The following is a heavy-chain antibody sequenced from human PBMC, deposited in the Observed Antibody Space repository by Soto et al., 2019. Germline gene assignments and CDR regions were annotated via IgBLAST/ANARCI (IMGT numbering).Heavy chain of an antibody. Sequence: EVQLLESGGGLVQPGGSLRLSCAASGFTFSSYAMTWVRQAPGKGLEWVSAISGGGGSTFYADSVKGRFTISRDNSQNTLYLQMNSLRAEDTAVYYCAKLVTSAGYPDYWGQGTLVTVSS. J-gene: IGHJ4*02. CDR3: AKLVTSAGYPDY. V-gene: IGHV3-23*01. CDR1: GFTFSSYA. CDR2: ISGGGGST. D-gene: IGHD6-19*01.